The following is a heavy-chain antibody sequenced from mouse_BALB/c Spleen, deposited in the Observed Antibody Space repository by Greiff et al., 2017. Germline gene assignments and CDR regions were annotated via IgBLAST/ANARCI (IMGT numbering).Heavy chain of an antibody. CDR2: IDPENGNT. CDR1: GFNIKDYY. J-gene: IGHJ3*01. V-gene: IGHV14-1*02. D-gene: IGHD2-10*02. CDR3: ARSKYGNSAWFAY. Sequence: EVQLQQSGAELVRPGALVKLSCKASGFNIKDYYMHWVKQRPEQGLEWIGWIDPENGNTIYDPKFQGKASITADTSSNTAYLQLSSLTSEDTAVYYCARSKYGNSAWFAYWGQGTLVTVSA.